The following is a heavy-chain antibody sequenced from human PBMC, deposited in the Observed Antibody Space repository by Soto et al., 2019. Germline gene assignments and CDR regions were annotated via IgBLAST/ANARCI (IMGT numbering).Heavy chain of an antibody. Sequence: PGGSLRLSCAASGFTFSIYGMRWVRQAPGKGLEWVAAIWYDGTNKYYGDSVKGRFTISRDNSKNTLYLQMSGLRVEDTAVYYCARDPYYDDNNSYSIHGYFEPWGHGTLVTVSS. CDR1: GFTFSIYG. CDR2: IWYDGTNK. V-gene: IGHV3-33*01. J-gene: IGHJ5*02. D-gene: IGHD3-16*01. CDR3: ARDPYYDDNNSYSIHGYFEP.